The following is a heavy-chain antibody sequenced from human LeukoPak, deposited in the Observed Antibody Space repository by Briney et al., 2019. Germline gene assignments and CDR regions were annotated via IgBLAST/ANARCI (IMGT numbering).Heavy chain of an antibody. Sequence: SETLSLTCTVSGGSISSYYWSWIRQPPGKGLEWIAYIYTSGSTNYSPSLKSRATISVDTSKNQFSLELSSVTAADTAVYYCARLDRYYYFYMDVWGKGTTVTVSS. CDR3: ARLDRYYYFYMDV. V-gene: IGHV4-4*09. CDR1: GGSISSYY. CDR2: IYTSGST. J-gene: IGHJ6*03.